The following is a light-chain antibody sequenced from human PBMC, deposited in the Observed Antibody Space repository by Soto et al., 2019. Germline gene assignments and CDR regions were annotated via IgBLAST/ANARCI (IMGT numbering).Light chain of an antibody. V-gene: IGKV1-39*01. J-gene: IGKJ2*01. CDR3: QQGFSTPRT. Sequence: DIQMTQSPSSLSASVGDRVTITCRASRNINNYLNWYQQKPGKAPQLLIYLASSLQSGVPSRFSGSGSRTDFTLTISSLQPEDFATYYCQQGFSTPRTFGQGTTLEIK. CDR1: RNINNY. CDR2: LAS.